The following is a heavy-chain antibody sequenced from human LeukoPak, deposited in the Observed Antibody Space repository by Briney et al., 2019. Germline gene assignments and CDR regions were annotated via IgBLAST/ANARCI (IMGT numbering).Heavy chain of an antibody. CDR1: GFTFISYG. J-gene: IGHJ4*02. V-gene: IGHV3-30*18. CDR3: AKTEGSSWCYFDY. D-gene: IGHD6-13*01. Sequence: GGSLRPSCAASGFTFISYGMHWVREAPGKGLEWVAVISYDGSNKYYADSVKGRFTISRDNSKNTLYLQMNSLRAEDTAVYYCAKTEGSSWCYFDYWGQGTLVTVSS. CDR2: ISYDGSNK.